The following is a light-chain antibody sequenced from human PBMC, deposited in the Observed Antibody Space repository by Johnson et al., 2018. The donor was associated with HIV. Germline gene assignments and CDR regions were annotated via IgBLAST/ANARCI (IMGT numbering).Light chain of an antibody. Sequence: QSVLTQPPSVSAAPGQKVTISCSGSSSTIGNNYVSWYQVLPGTAPKLLIYEDNRRPSGIPDRFSGSKSGTSATLGITGLQTGDEADYYCGTWDSSLSAGPFYVFGTGTKVTVL. CDR2: EDN. CDR1: SSTIGNNY. V-gene: IGLV1-51*02. J-gene: IGLJ1*01. CDR3: GTWDSSLSAGPFYV.